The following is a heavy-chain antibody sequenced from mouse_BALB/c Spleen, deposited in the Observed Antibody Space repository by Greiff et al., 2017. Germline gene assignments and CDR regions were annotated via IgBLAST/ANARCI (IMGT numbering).Heavy chain of an antibody. V-gene: IGHV3-2*02. Sequence: EVHLVESGPGLVKPSQSLSLTCTVTGYSITSDYAWNWIRQFPGNKLEWMGYISYSGSTSYNPSLKSRISITRDTSKNQFFLQLNSVTTEDTATYYFARSTMITKFDDWGQGTTLTVSS. CDR2: ISYSGST. J-gene: IGHJ2*01. D-gene: IGHD2-4*01. CDR3: ARSTMITKFDD. CDR1: GYSITSDYA.